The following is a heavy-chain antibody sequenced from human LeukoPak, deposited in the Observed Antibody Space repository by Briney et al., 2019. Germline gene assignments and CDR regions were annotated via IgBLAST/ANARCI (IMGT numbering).Heavy chain of an antibody. Sequence: WETLSLTCAVYGGSFSGYYWSWIRPPPGKGLEWIGEINHSGSTNYNPSLKSRVTISVDTSKNQFSLKLSSVTAADTAVYYCARVLGSSWYVSIDYWGQGTLVTVSS. CDR3: ARVLGSSWYVSIDY. D-gene: IGHD6-13*01. J-gene: IGHJ4*02. CDR2: INHSGST. CDR1: GGSFSGYY. V-gene: IGHV4-34*01.